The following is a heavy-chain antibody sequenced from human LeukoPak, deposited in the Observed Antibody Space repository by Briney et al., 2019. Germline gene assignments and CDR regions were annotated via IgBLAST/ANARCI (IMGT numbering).Heavy chain of an antibody. Sequence: SVKVSCKASGGSFSDNAINWVRQAPGQGLEWMGGLIPVFGTPNYAQRFQGRVTLTADTSTKTVYMEMTGLRSEDTAVHFCARGIVTSTTDYFDYWGQGTLVTVSS. CDR1: GGSFSDNA. CDR3: ARGIVTSTTDYFDY. D-gene: IGHD2-2*01. CDR2: LIPVFGTP. J-gene: IGHJ4*02. V-gene: IGHV1-69*06.